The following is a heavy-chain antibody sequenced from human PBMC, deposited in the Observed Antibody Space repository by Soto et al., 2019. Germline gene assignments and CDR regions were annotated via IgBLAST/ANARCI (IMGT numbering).Heavy chain of an antibody. D-gene: IGHD1-26*01. CDR1: GFSFRKYA. V-gene: IGHV3-23*01. CDR2: ISGSGGSGRG. J-gene: IGHJ4*02. Sequence: PGGSLRLSCVGSGFSFRKYAMNWVRQAPGKGLEWVSGISGSGGSGRGFYADPVKGRFTISRDDSRNTLYLQMNSLRAEDTAIFYCARDPFGYYVNYFDNWGQGTLVTVSS. CDR3: ARDPFGYYVNYFDN.